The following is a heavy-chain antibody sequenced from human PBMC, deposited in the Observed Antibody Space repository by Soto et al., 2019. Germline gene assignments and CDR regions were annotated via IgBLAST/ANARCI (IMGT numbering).Heavy chain of an antibody. D-gene: IGHD3-22*01. J-gene: IGHJ5*02. CDR3: ARWVQDYYDSSGYYPHWFDP. V-gene: IGHV4-59*08. Sequence: SETLSLTCTVSGGSISSYYWSWIRQPPGKGLEWIGYIYYSGSTNYNPSLKSRVTISVDTSKNQFSLKLSSVTAADTAVYYCARWVQDYYDSSGYYPHWFDPWGQGTLVTVSS. CDR1: GGSISSYY. CDR2: IYYSGST.